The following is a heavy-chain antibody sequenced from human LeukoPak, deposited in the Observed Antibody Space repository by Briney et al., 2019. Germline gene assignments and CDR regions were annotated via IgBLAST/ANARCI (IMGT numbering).Heavy chain of an antibody. D-gene: IGHD6-19*01. J-gene: IGHJ4*02. Sequence: GRSLRLSCAASGFTFSSYAMHWVRQAPGKGLEWVAVISYDGSNKYYADSVKGRFTISRDNSKNTLYLRMNSLRAEDTAVYYCARDGASGWSDYWGQGTLVTVSS. V-gene: IGHV3-30-3*01. CDR1: GFTFSSYA. CDR2: ISYDGSNK. CDR3: ARDGASGWSDY.